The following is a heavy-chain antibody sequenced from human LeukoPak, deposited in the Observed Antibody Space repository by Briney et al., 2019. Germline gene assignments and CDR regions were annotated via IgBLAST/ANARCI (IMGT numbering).Heavy chain of an antibody. J-gene: IGHJ6*02. Sequence: SETLSLTCTVSGGSISSYYWSWIRQPPGKGLEWIGYIYYSGSTNYSPSLKSRVTISVDTSKNQFSLKLSSVTAADTAVYYCARSENYYGSGSYYGMDVWGQGTTVTVSS. D-gene: IGHD3-10*01. CDR2: IYYSGST. CDR1: GGSISSYY. V-gene: IGHV4-59*01. CDR3: ARSENYYGSGSYYGMDV.